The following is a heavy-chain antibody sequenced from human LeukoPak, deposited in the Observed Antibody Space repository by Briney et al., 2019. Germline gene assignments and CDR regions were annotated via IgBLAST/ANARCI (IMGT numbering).Heavy chain of an antibody. CDR2: INHSGST. CDR1: GGSFASYY. Sequence: KPSETLSLTCAVYGGSFASYYWSWIRQPPGKGLEWIGEINHSGSTNYNPSLKSRVTISVDTSKNQFSLKLSSVTAADTAVYYCARGTMTTVTYYFDYWGQGTLVTVSS. J-gene: IGHJ4*02. V-gene: IGHV4-34*01. CDR3: ARGTMTTVTYYFDY. D-gene: IGHD4-17*01.